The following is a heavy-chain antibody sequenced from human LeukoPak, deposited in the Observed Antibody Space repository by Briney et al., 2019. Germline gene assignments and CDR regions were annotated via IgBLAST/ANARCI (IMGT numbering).Heavy chain of an antibody. CDR3: ARGGDPYDFWSGYSYYYYYYMDV. D-gene: IGHD3-3*01. CDR1: GYTFTSYS. Sequence: ASVKVSCKASGYTFTSYSISWVRQAPGQGLEWMGWISAYNGNTNYAQKLQGRVTMTTDTSTSTAYMELRSLRSDDTAVYYCARGGDPYDFWSGYSYYYYYYMDVWGKGTTVTVSS. J-gene: IGHJ6*03. V-gene: IGHV1-18*01. CDR2: ISAYNGNT.